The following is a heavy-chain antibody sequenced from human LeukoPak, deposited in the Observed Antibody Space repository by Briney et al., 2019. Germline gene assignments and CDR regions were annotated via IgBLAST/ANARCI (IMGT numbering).Heavy chain of an antibody. D-gene: IGHD6-19*01. CDR2: IYYSGST. V-gene: IGHV4-39*07. CDR1: GGSISSSSYY. J-gene: IGHJ1*01. CDR3: ASQGGGQWLVLQYFQH. Sequence: SETPSLTCTVSGGSISSSSYYWGWIRQPPGKGLEWIGSIYYSGSTYYNPSLKSRVTISVDTSKNQFSLKLSSVTAADTAVYYCASQGGGQWLVLQYFQHWGQGTLVTVSS.